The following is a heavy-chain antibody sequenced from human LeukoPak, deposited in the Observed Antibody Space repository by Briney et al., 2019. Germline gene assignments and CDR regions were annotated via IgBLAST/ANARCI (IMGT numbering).Heavy chain of an antibody. Sequence: SETLSLTCTVSGGSISSYYWSWIRQPPGKGLEWIGRIYTSGSTNYNPSLKSRVTISVDKSKNQFSLKLSSVTAADPAVYYCARGKVPAAQNDAFDIWGQGTMVTVSS. V-gene: IGHV4-4*07. D-gene: IGHD2-2*01. J-gene: IGHJ3*02. CDR1: GGSISSYY. CDR2: IYTSGST. CDR3: ARGKVPAAQNDAFDI.